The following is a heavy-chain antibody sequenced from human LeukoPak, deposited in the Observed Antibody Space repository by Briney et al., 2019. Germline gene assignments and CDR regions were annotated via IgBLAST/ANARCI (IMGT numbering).Heavy chain of an antibody. J-gene: IGHJ4*02. Sequence: ASVKVSCKASGYTFTSYGISWVRQAPGQGLEWMGGIIPIFGTSNYAQKFQGRVTITADKSTSTAYMELSSLRSEDTAVYYCARDYGAKRVFDYWGQGTLVTVSS. CDR3: ARDYGAKRVFDY. CDR1: GYTFTSYG. D-gene: IGHD4-23*01. CDR2: IIPIFGTS. V-gene: IGHV1-69*06.